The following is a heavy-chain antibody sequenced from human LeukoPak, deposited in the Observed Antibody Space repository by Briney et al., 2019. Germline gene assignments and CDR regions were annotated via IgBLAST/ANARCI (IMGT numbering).Heavy chain of an antibody. Sequence: SETLSLTCAVYGGSFSGYYWSWIRHPPGKGLEWIGEINHSGSTNYNPSLKSRVTISVDTSKNQFSLKLSSVTAADTAVYYCARAPPFIVVVPAAIKPHNWFDPWGQGTLVTVSS. D-gene: IGHD2-2*01. CDR3: ARAPPFIVVVPAAIKPHNWFDP. CDR2: INHSGST. J-gene: IGHJ5*02. CDR1: GGSFSGYY. V-gene: IGHV4-34*01.